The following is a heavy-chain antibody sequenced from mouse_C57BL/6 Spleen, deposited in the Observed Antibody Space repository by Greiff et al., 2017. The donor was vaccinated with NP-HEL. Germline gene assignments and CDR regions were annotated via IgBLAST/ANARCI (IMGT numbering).Heavy chain of an antibody. J-gene: IGHJ2*01. D-gene: IGHD1-1*01. CDR3: TLLRYPHFDY. Sequence: QVQLQQSGAELVRPGASVTLSCKASGYTFTDYEMHWVKQTPVHGLEWIGAIDPETGGTAYNQKFKGKAILTAAKSSSTAYMELRILTSEDSAVYYCTLLRYPHFDYWGQGTTLTVSS. V-gene: IGHV1-15*01. CDR2: IDPETGGT. CDR1: GYTFTDYE.